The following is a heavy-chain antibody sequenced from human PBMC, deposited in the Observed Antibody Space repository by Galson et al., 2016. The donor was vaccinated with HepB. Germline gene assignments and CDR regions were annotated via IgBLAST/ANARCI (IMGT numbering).Heavy chain of an antibody. CDR1: GFSFRNYA. D-gene: IGHD3-22*01. V-gene: IGHV3-23*01. J-gene: IGHJ5*02. Sequence: SLRLSCAASGFSFRNYAMSWVRQAPGKGLEWVSSISDTAGSTYYADSVKGRLTISRDNSRNTLFLQLNSLRAEDTAVYYCAIRLDYYGSRGSWGQGTLVTVSS. CDR2: ISDTAGST. CDR3: AIRLDYYGSRGS.